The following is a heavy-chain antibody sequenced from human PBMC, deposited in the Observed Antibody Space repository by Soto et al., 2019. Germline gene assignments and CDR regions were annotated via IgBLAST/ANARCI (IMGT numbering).Heavy chain of an antibody. D-gene: IGHD2-15*01. CDR2: IIPILGIA. V-gene: IGHV1-69*02. CDR3: ARGYCSGGSCYPDWFDP. CDR1: GGTLSSYT. J-gene: IGHJ5*02. Sequence: QVQLVQSGAEVKKPGSSVKVSCKASGGTLSSYTISWVRQAPGQGLEWMGRIIPILGIANYAQKFQGRVTITADKSTSTAYMELSSLRSEDTAVYYCARGYCSGGSCYPDWFDPWGQGTLVTVSS.